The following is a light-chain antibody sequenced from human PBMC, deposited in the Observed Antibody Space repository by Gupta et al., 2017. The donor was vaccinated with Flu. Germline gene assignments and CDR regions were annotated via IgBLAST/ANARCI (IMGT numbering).Light chain of an antibody. J-gene: IGKJ2*03. CDR1: ESLVHSDGNTY. CDR2: KIS. CDR3: AQAAQSPYS. V-gene: IGKV2-24*01. Sequence: DIVMTQTPLSSPVTLGQPASISCRSSESLVHSDGNTYLSWLHQRPGQPPRLLIYKISDRLSGVPDRFSGTGAGTDFTLKISRVEAKDVGIYYCAQAAQSPYSFGQGTKLEIK.